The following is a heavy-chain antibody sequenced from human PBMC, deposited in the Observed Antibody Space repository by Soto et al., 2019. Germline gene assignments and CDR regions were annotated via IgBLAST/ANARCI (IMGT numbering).Heavy chain of an antibody. Sequence: QVHLLESGPGLVKPSETLSLTCTVSGISISGYYWSWLRQTPGKGLEWIAYIFYSGTTNYTPSLKSRVTISADTSRTQFSRKLTAVTAADTAVYYCARSGNSNGLVFDYWGQGTLVTVSS. CDR1: GISISGYY. V-gene: IGHV4-59*03. D-gene: IGHD5-18*01. J-gene: IGHJ4*02. CDR3: ARSGNSNGLVFDY. CDR2: IFYSGTT.